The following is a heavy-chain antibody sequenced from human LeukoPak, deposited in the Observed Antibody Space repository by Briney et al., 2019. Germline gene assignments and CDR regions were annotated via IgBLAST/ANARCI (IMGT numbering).Heavy chain of an antibody. CDR2: INHSGST. CDR3: AREPDIPGTTYYFNY. V-gene: IGHV4-34*01. J-gene: IGHJ4*02. D-gene: IGHD1-7*01. CDR1: GGSFSGYY. Sequence: SETLSLTCAVYGGSFSGYYWSWIRQPPGKGLEWIGEINHSGSTNYNPSLKSRVTISVDTSKNQFSLKLSSVTAADTAVYYCAREPDIPGTTYYFNYGGQGTLVTVSS.